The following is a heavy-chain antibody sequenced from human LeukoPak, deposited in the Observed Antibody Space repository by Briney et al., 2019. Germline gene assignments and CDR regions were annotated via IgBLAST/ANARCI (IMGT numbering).Heavy chain of an antibody. Sequence: ASVKVSCKASGYTFTSYYMHWVRQAPGQGLEWMGIINPSGGSTSYAQKFQGRVTMTRDMSTSTVYMELSSLRSGDTAVYYCARASRALEDHSITIFTLDYWGQGTLVTVSS. V-gene: IGHV1-46*01. D-gene: IGHD3-3*01. J-gene: IGHJ4*02. CDR1: GYTFTSYY. CDR3: ARASRALEDHSITIFTLDY. CDR2: INPSGGST.